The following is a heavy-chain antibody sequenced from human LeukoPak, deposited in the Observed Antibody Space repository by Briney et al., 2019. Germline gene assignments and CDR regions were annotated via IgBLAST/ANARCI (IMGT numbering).Heavy chain of an antibody. J-gene: IGHJ3*02. CDR1: GFTFSSYG. Sequence: PGRSLRLSCAASGFTFSSYGMSWVRQAPGKGLEWVSAISGSGGSTYYADSVKGRFTISRDNSKNTLYLQMNSLRAEDTAVYYCAKDMNVGLDAFDIWGQGTMVTVSS. CDR2: ISGSGGST. V-gene: IGHV3-23*01. D-gene: IGHD1-26*01. CDR3: AKDMNVGLDAFDI.